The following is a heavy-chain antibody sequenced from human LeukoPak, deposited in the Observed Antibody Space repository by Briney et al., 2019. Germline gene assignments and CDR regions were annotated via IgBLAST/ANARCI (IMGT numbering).Heavy chain of an antibody. Sequence: ASVKVSCKASGGTFSSYAISWVRQAPGQGLEWMGGIIPIFGTANYAQKFQGRVTITADKSTSTAYMELSSLRSEDTAVYYCASSIAVAGTLDYWGQGTLVTVSS. D-gene: IGHD6-19*01. J-gene: IGHJ4*02. CDR1: GGTFSSYA. CDR2: IIPIFGTA. CDR3: ASSIAVAGTLDY. V-gene: IGHV1-69*06.